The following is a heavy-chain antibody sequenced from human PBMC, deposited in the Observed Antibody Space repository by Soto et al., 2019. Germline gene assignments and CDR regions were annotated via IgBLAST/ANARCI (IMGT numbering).Heavy chain of an antibody. CDR1: GYTFTSYD. V-gene: IGHV1-8*01. J-gene: IGHJ5*02. Sequence: ASVKVSCKASGYTFTSYDINWVRQATGQGLEWMGWMNPNSGNTGYAQKFQGRVTMTTDESMSTAYMELSSLRSEDTAVYYCARGSYVLLWFGEFDPWGQGTLVTVSS. CDR3: ARGSYVLLWFGEFDP. D-gene: IGHD3-10*01. CDR2: MNPNSGNT.